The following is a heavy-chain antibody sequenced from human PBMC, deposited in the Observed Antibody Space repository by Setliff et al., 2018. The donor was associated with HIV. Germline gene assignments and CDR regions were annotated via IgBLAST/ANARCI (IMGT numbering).Heavy chain of an antibody. J-gene: IGHJ5*02. D-gene: IGHD2-2*01. CDR2: IYYGGST. V-gene: IGHV4-39*01. CDR3: ARHRGSSSTSLYNWFDP. CDR1: GGSINRPTHH. Sequence: SETLSLTCNVSGGSINRPTHHWGWVRQPPGKGLEWLGNIYYGGSTYYNPSLKSRVTISVDTSKNQFSLKLSSVTAADTAVYYCARHRGSSSTSLYNWFDPWGQGTLVTVSS.